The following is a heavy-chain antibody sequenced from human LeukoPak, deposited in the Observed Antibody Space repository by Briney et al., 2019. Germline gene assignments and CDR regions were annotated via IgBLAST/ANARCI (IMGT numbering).Heavy chain of an antibody. V-gene: IGHV4-34*01. Sequence: SETLSLTCAVYGGSFSGYCWSWIRQPPGKGLEWIGEMNPSGSTNYNPSLKSRVTISVDTSKNQFSLKLSSLTAADTAVYYCAREYSTSSTAFDIWGQGTMVTVSS. CDR2: MNPSGST. CDR3: AREYSTSSTAFDI. CDR1: GGSFSGYC. J-gene: IGHJ3*02. D-gene: IGHD6-6*01.